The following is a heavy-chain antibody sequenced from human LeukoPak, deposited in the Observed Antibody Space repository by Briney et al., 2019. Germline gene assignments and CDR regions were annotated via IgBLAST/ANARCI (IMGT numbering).Heavy chain of an antibody. Sequence: SGTLSLTCTVSGGSISSSSYSWGWIRQPAGKGLEWIGRIYTSGSTNYNPSLKSRVTMSVDTSKNQFSLKLSSVTAADTAVYYCAPGVPDAVGPPWGQGTLVTVSS. D-gene: IGHD2-2*01. J-gene: IGHJ5*02. CDR3: APGVPDAVGPP. CDR2: IYTSGST. V-gene: IGHV4-61*02. CDR1: GGSISSSSYS.